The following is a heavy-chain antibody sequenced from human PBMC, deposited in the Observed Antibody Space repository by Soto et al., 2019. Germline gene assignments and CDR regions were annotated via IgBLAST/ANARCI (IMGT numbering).Heavy chain of an antibody. CDR1: GGSFSGYY. D-gene: IGHD3-10*01. J-gene: IGHJ6*02. CDR2: VNHGGTS. V-gene: IGHV4-34*01. Sequence: SETLSLTCAVHGGSFSGYYWDWIRQPPGKGLEWIGEVNHGGTSNYNPSLKSRAIISVDTSKNQFSLKLTSVTAEDTALYFCASSSFRRSGDLFHGLEVWGQGTTVTVSS. CDR3: ASSSFRRSGDLFHGLEV.